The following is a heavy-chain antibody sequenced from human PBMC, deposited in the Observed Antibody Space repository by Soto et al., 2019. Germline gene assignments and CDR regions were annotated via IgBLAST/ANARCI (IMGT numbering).Heavy chain of an antibody. V-gene: IGHV3-11*01. J-gene: IGHJ6*03. D-gene: IGHD2-2*01. Sequence: GGSLRLSCAASGFTFSDYYMSWIRQAPGKGLEWVSYISSSGSTIYYADSVKGRFTISRDNAKNSLYLQMNSLRAEDTAVYYCARTPAAYYYYYYYIDVWGKGTTVTVSS. CDR3: ARTPAAYYYYYYYIDV. CDR2: ISSSGSTI. CDR1: GFTFSDYY.